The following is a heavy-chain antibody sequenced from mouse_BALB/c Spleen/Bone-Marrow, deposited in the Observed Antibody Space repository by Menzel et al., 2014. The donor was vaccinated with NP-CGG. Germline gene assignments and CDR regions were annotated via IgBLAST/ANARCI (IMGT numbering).Heavy chain of an antibody. CDR2: IYPGDGDT. CDR1: GYAFSSSW. CDR3: ARSDGYRDMDY. D-gene: IGHD2-3*01. V-gene: IGHV1-82*01. Sequence: QVQLQQPGPELVKPGASVKISCKASGYAFSSSWMNWVKQRPGQGLEWIGRIYPGDGDTKYNGKFKGKATLTADKSSSKAYMQLSSLTSVDSAVYFCARSDGYRDMDYWGQGTSVTVSS. J-gene: IGHJ4*01.